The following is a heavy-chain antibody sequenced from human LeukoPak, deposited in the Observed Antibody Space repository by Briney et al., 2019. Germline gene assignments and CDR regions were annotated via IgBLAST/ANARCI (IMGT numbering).Heavy chain of an antibody. V-gene: IGHV1-18*01. Sequence: ASVKVSCKASGYTFTSYGISWVRQAPGQGLEWMGWISAYNGNTNYAQKFQERVTITRDMSTGTAYMELSSLRSEDTAMYYCAAGSSGWYVDYWGQGTLVTVSS. D-gene: IGHD6-19*01. CDR2: ISAYNGNT. J-gene: IGHJ4*02. CDR3: AAGSSGWYVDY. CDR1: GYTFTSYG.